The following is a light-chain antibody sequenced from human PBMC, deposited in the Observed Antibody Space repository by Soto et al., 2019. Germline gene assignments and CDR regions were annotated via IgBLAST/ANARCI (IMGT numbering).Light chain of an antibody. CDR2: EGS. J-gene: IGLJ7*01. CDR3: CSYSSSTYV. Sequence: QSALTQPASVSGSPGQSITISCTGTSSDVGNSNLVSWYQQYPGKAPNLIIYEGSKRPSGVSSRFSGSKSGNTASLTISGLQAEDEADYYCCSYSSSTYVFGSGTQLTVL. CDR1: SSDVGNSNL. V-gene: IGLV2-23*01.